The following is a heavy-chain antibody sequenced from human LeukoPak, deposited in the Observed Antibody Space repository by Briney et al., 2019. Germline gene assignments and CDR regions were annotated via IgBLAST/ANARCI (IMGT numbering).Heavy chain of an antibody. Sequence: SETLSLTCTVSGGSISSSDYYWGWIRQPPGKGLEWIGSIYYSGTTYYNPSLKSRVTISVDTSKNQFSLKLSSVTAADTAIYFCAREQRDIGISDYFDYWGQGTLVTVSS. CDR2: IYYSGTT. D-gene: IGHD2-15*01. J-gene: IGHJ4*02. V-gene: IGHV4-39*07. CDR3: AREQRDIGISDYFDY. CDR1: GGSISSSDYY.